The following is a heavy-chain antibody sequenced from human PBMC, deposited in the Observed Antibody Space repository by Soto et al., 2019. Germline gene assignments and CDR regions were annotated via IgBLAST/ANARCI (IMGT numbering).Heavy chain of an antibody. CDR3: ARGGNRYSNVASGVGGFDF. CDR1: GASISSSY. D-gene: IGHD5-12*01. CDR2: VYHTGAT. J-gene: IGHJ4*02. Sequence: SETLSLPCAVSGASISSSYWSWIRQSPERGLEWIAYVYHTGATNYNPSLKSRVTISLDTSKGQFSLSLTSLTTADTAVYFCARGGNRYSNVASGVGGFDFWGQGSLVTVSS. V-gene: IGHV4-59*01.